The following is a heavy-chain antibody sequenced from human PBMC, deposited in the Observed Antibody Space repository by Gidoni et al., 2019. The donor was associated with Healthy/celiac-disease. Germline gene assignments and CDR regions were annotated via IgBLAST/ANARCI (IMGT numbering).Heavy chain of an antibody. J-gene: IGHJ4*02. D-gene: IGHD5-12*01. V-gene: IGHV4-31*03. CDR1: GGLISSGGYY. Sequence: QVQLQESGPGLGKPSQTLSLTCTVSGGLISSGGYYWSWIRQHPGKGLDWIGDIYYSGSTYYNPSLKSRVTISVDTSKNQFSLKLSSVTAADTAVYYCARWEQMATIGYFDYWGQGTLVTVSS. CDR3: ARWEQMATIGYFDY. CDR2: IYYSGST.